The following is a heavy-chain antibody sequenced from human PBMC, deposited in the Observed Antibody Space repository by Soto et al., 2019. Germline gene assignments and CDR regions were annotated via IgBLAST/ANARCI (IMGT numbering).Heavy chain of an antibody. CDR1: GYRFIDFF. V-gene: IGHV1-2*02. D-gene: IGHD1-1*01. CDR2: INPYTGET. J-gene: IGHJ4*01. CDR3: TRPLRATAGTTFYY. Sequence: ASVKVSCKASGYRFIDFFIHCVRQAPGQGLEWMGWINPYTGETNYAQKFQGRVIMTSAAAISTAYMELNSLTSDDTAVYYCTRPLRATAGTTFYYWGQGSLVTVSS.